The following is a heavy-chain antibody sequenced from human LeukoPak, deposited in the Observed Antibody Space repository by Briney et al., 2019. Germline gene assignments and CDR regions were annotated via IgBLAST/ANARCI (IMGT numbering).Heavy chain of an antibody. CDR1: GLTFSSYA. Sequence: GGSLRLSCVASGLTFSSYAMHWVRQAPGKGLEYVSAISNNGGSTYYANSVKGRFTISRDNSKNTLSLQMGSLRAEDKAVYYCARGGSGSHLDYWGQGSLVTVSS. V-gene: IGHV3-64*01. CDR2: ISNNGGST. CDR3: ARGGSGSHLDY. D-gene: IGHD1-26*01. J-gene: IGHJ4*02.